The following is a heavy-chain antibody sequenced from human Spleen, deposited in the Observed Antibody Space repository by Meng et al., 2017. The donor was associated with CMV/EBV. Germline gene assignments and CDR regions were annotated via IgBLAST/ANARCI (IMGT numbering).Heavy chain of an antibody. V-gene: IGHV4-59*01. Sequence: SETLSLTCTVPGGSISSYYWSWIRQPPGKGLEWIGYMYYSGSTNYNPSLKSRVTISVDTSKNQFSLKLSSVTAADTAMYYCARVGGITGTSDYWGQGTLVTVSS. CDR3: ARVGGITGTSDY. CDR1: GGSISSYY. J-gene: IGHJ4*02. D-gene: IGHD1-7*01. CDR2: MYYSGST.